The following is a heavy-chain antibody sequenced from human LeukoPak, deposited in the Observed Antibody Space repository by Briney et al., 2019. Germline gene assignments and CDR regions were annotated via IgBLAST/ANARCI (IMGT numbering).Heavy chain of an antibody. CDR2: IYTSGST. V-gene: IGHV4-61*02. CDR3: ARDHYYGSGSWGTDY. Sequence: SETLSLTCTVSGGSISSGSYYWSWIRQPAGKGLEWIGRIYTSGSTNCNPSLKSRVTISVDTSKNQFSLKLSSVTAADTAVYYCARDHYYGSGSWGTDYWGQGTLVTVSS. D-gene: IGHD3-10*01. J-gene: IGHJ4*02. CDR1: GGSISSGSYY.